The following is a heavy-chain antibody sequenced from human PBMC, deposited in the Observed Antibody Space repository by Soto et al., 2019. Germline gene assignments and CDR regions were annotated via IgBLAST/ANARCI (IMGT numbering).Heavy chain of an antibody. V-gene: IGHV1-69*13. J-gene: IGHJ4*02. CDR2: IIPIFGTA. CDR1: GGTFSSYA. Sequence: SVKVSCKASGGTFSSYAISWVRQAPGQGLEWMGGIIPIFGTANYAQKFQGRVTITADESTSTAYMELSSLRSEDTAVYYCARDRCSSTSCYAGGADYWGQGTLVTVSS. D-gene: IGHD2-2*01. CDR3: ARDRCSSTSCYAGGADY.